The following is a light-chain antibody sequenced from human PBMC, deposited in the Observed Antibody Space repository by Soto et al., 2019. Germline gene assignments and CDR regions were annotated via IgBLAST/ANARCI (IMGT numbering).Light chain of an antibody. Sequence: EVVLTQSPSTLSLSPGETATLSCRASQTGDSRYLAWYQQKRGQAPRLLIYAASSRATGVPDRFSGSGSGTDFTLTIRRLEPEDFAVYYCQQYDSTVWTFGQGTKVDI. CDR2: AAS. J-gene: IGKJ1*01. CDR1: QTGDSRY. V-gene: IGKV3-20*01. CDR3: QQYDSTVWT.